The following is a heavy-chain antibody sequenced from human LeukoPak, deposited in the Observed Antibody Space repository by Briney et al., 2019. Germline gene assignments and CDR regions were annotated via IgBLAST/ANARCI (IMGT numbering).Heavy chain of an antibody. V-gene: IGHV4-30-4*08. CDR3: ARGGYGSGTNLFDY. D-gene: IGHD3-10*01. J-gene: IGHJ4*02. CDR2: IYYSGST. Sequence: SETLSLTCTVSGGSISSGDYYWSWVRQPPGKGLEWIGYIYYSGSTYYNPSLKSRVTISVDTSKNQFSLKLSSVTAADTAVYYCARGGYGSGTNLFDYWGQGTLVTVSS. CDR1: GGSISSGDYY.